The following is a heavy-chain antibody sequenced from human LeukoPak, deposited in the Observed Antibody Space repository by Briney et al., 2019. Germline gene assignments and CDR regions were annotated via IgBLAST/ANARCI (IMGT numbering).Heavy chain of an antibody. CDR1: GFTFSNFW. D-gene: IGHD5-24*01. CDR3: ARGAGYNYPYYFDY. CDR2: IKQDETEK. Sequence: QAGGSLRLSCTASGFTFSNFWMGWVRQAPGKGLEWVANIKQDETEKFYLGSVKGRFSISRDNAKNSLYLQMNSLRAEDTAVYYCARGAGYNYPYYFDYWGQGTLVTVSS. J-gene: IGHJ4*02. V-gene: IGHV3-7*03.